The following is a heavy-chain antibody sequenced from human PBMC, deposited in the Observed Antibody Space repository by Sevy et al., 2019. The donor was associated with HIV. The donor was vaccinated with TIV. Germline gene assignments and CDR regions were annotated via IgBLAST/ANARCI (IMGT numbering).Heavy chain of an antibody. J-gene: IGHJ4*02. CDR3: ARGQGLDY. CDR2: IRYDGNEK. Sequence: GGSLRLSCAASGFIFSSYGMHWVRQAPGKGLDWVAFIRYDGNEKYFADSVRGRFTISRENSKNTLYLQMNKLRSEDTAVYYCARGQGLDYWGQGTLVTVSS. V-gene: IGHV3-30*02. CDR1: GFIFSSYG.